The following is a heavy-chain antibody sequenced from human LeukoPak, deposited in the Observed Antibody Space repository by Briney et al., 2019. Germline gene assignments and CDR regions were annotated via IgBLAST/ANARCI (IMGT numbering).Heavy chain of an antibody. Sequence: PGGSLRLSCAASGFTFSSYSMNWVRQAPGKGLEWVSSISSSSSYIYYADSVKGRFTISRDNAKNSLYLQMNSLRAEDTAVYYCAREEGGGDSPDYWGQGTLVTVSS. V-gene: IGHV3-21*01. CDR3: AREEGGGDSPDY. CDR2: ISSSSSYI. D-gene: IGHD2-21*02. J-gene: IGHJ4*02. CDR1: GFTFSSYS.